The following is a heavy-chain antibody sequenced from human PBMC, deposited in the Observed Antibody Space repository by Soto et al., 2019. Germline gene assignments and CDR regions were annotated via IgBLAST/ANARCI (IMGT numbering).Heavy chain of an antibody. CDR3: AYDYDSSGYYY. J-gene: IGHJ4*02. V-gene: IGHV1-18*01. CDR1: CYTFTSYG. D-gene: IGHD3-22*01. Sequence: SEQVSFKASCYTFTSYGISWVRQAPGQGLEWMGWISAYNGNTNYAQKLQGRVTMTTDTSTSTAYMELRSLRSDDTAVYYCAYDYDSSGYYYWGQGPLVTVSS. CDR2: ISAYNGNT.